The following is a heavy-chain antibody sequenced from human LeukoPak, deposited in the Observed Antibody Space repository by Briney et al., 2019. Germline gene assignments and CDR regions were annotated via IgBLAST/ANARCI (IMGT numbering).Heavy chain of an antibody. D-gene: IGHD2-2*01. J-gene: IGHJ3*02. CDR2: IDSSGSNI. CDR1: GFTFSSYE. Sequence: GGSLRLSCAASGFTFSSYEMNWVRQAPGKGLEWVSYIDSSGSNIHYADSVKGRFTISRDNAKNSLYLQMNSLRAEDTAVYYCARVNQQRSAFDIWGQGTMVTVSS. V-gene: IGHV3-48*03. CDR3: ARVNQQRSAFDI.